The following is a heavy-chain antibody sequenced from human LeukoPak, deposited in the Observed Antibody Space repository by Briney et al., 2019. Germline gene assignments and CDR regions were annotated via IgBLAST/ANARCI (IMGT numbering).Heavy chain of an antibody. J-gene: IGHJ4*02. CDR2: INPNSGGT. CDR1: GYTFTGYY. CDR3: ARDRSGRKIMVVAATVFGY. D-gene: IGHD2-15*01. Sequence: GASVKVSCKASGYTFTGYYMHWVRQAPGQGLEWMGWINPNSGGTNYAQKFQGRVTMTRDTSISTAYMELSRLRSDDTAVYYCARDRSGRKIMVVAATVFGYWGQGTLVTVSS. V-gene: IGHV1-2*02.